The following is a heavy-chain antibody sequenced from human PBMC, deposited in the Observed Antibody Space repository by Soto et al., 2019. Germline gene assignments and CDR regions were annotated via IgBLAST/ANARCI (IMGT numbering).Heavy chain of an antibody. Sequence: ASVKVSCKASGYTFTGYYMHWVRQAPGQGLEWMGWINPNSGGTNYAQKFQGWVTMTRDTSISTAYMELSRLRSEDTAVYYCGRARPYSYVSGVYYNHYYFSVMDVWGHGTTVTVS. V-gene: IGHV1-2*04. CDR1: GYTFTGYY. D-gene: IGHD3-22*01. J-gene: IGHJ6*02. CDR3: GRARPYSYVSGVYYNHYYFSVMDV. CDR2: INPNSGGT.